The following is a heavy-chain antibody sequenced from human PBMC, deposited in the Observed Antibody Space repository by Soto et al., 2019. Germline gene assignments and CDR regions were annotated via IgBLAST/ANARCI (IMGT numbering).Heavy chain of an antibody. CDR3: TRVATAVPS. CDR1: NGSLNFYY. D-gene: IGHD5-18*01. V-gene: IGHV4-59*12. CDR2: IYYRGTT. Sequence: PSETLALTCSVSNGSLNFYYWIWIRQPPGKELEWIGNIYYRGTTNYNPSLQGRVTMSIDTSKNQFSLMLTSVTAADTAVYYCTRVATAVPSWGRGVLVTVSS. J-gene: IGHJ5*02.